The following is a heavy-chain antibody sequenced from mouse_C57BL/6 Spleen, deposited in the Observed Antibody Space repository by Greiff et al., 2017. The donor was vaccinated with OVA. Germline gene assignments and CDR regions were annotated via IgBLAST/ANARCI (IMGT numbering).Heavy chain of an antibody. Sequence: QVHVKQSGPELVKPGASVKISCKASGYSFTSYYIHWVKQRPGQGLEWIGWIYPGSGNTKYNEKFKGKATLTADTSSSTAYMQLSSLTSEDSAVYYCAREGQLRLFAYWGQGTLVTVSA. CDR1: GYSFTSYY. V-gene: IGHV1-66*01. D-gene: IGHD3-2*02. CDR2: IYPGSGNT. J-gene: IGHJ3*01. CDR3: AREGQLRLFAY.